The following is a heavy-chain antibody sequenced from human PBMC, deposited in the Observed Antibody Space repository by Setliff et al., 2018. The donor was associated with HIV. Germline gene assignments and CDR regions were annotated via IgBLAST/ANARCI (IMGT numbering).Heavy chain of an antibody. CDR1: GGSISSGSYY. CDR2: IYTTGIT. Sequence: SETLSLTCTVSGGSISSGSYYWSWIRQPAGKGLEWIGRIYTTGITNYIPSLKSRVTISLDTSKNQFSLKLTSVTAADTAVYHCARGPRPVDVDYYYMDVWGKGTTVTVSS. CDR3: ARGPRPVDVDYYYMDV. V-gene: IGHV4-61*02. J-gene: IGHJ6*03.